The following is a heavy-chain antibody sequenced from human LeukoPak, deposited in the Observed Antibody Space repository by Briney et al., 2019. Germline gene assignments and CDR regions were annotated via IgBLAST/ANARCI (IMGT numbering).Heavy chain of an antibody. CDR1: GYTFTSYG. D-gene: IGHD1-26*01. J-gene: IGHJ5*02. CDR2: ISAYNGNT. V-gene: IGHV1-18*01. Sequence: ASVKVSCKASGYTFTSYGISWVRQAPGQGLGWMGWISAYNGNTNYAQKLQGRVTMTRDMSTSTDYTELSSLGSEDTAIYYCARDNSVGDNAWWFDPWGQGTLVTVSS. CDR3: ARDNSVGDNAWWFDP.